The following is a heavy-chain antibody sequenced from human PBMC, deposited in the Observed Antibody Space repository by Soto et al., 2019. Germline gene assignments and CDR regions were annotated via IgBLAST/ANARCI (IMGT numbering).Heavy chain of an antibody. V-gene: IGHV3-73*01. CDR1: GGNVSGSG. Sequence: GGNVSGSGRHRFHQKKKKGLEWVGRIRSKANSYATAYAASVKGRFTISRDDSKNTAYLQMNSLKTEDTAVYYCTSSLYCSGGSCSRPWGQGTLVTVSS. CDR2: IRSKANSYAT. J-gene: IGHJ5*02. CDR3: TSSLYCSGGSCSRP. D-gene: IGHD2-15*01.